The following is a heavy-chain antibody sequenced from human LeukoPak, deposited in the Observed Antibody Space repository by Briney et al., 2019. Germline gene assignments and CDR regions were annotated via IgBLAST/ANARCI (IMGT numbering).Heavy chain of an antibody. CDR1: GYSFTSYW. CDR3: ATLYGSGSYNDAFDI. J-gene: IGHJ3*02. Sequence: GESLKISRKGSGYSFTSYWIGWVRQMPGKGLEWMGIIYPGDSDTRYSPSFQGQVTISADKSISTAYLQWSSLKASDTAMYYCATLYGSGSYNDAFDIWGQGTMVTVSS. D-gene: IGHD3-10*01. V-gene: IGHV5-51*01. CDR2: IYPGDSDT.